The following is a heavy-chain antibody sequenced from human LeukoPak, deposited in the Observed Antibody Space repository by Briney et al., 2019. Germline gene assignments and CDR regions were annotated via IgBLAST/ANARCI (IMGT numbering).Heavy chain of an antibody. CDR3: ARVDHGANPNAFYYFDY. J-gene: IGHJ4*02. V-gene: IGHV4-31*03. Sequence: PSETLSLTCTVSGGSINSGGYYWSWIRQHPGKGLEWIGYIYYSGSTYYNPSLKSRITMSVDTSKNQFSLKLSSVTAADTAVYYCARVDHGANPNAFYYFDYWGQETLVTVSS. D-gene: IGHD4-23*01. CDR2: IYYSGST. CDR1: GGSINSGGYY.